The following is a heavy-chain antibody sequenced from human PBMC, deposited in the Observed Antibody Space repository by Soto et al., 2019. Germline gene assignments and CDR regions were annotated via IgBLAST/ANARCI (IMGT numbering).Heavy chain of an antibody. Sequence: GGTTRLGCAASGVPLNNAWMSWGRQAPGKGLEWVGRMKSKTDGGTTDYAAPVKGRFTSSRDDAKNTLYPEMNSLNTEDTAVYYCTTDTVTYPPDYWGQGTLVTVSS. CDR3: TTDTVTYPPDY. V-gene: IGHV3-15*01. CDR2: MKSKTDGGTT. D-gene: IGHD4-17*01. J-gene: IGHJ4*02. CDR1: GVPLNNAW.